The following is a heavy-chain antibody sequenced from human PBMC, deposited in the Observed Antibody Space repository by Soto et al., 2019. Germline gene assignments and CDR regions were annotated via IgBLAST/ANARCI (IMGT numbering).Heavy chain of an antibody. J-gene: IGHJ6*02. CDR2: INPNTGGT. CDR1: RYTFIGYY. CDR3: ARDRIVVVVPAGGMDV. Sequence: ASVKVSCKASRYTFIGYYIHWVRQAPGQGLEWMGWINPNTGGTNYAQKFQGRVTMTRDTSISTAYMELSRLRSGDTAVYYCARDRIVVVVPAGGMDVWGQGTTVTVSS. V-gene: IGHV1-2*02. D-gene: IGHD2-2*01.